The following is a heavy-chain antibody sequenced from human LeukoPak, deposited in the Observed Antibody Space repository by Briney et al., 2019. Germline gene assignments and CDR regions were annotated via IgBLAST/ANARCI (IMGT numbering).Heavy chain of an antibody. CDR2: IYYSGST. CDR3: ARGSLEMATPSFDY. D-gene: IGHD5-24*01. V-gene: IGHV4-59*01. J-gene: IGHJ4*02. CDR1: GGSISSYY. Sequence: SETLSLTCTVSGGSISSYYWSWIRQPPGKGLEWIGYIYYSGSTNYNPSLKSRVTISVDTSTNQFSLKLSSVTAADTAVYYCARGSLEMATPSFDYWGQGTLVTVSS.